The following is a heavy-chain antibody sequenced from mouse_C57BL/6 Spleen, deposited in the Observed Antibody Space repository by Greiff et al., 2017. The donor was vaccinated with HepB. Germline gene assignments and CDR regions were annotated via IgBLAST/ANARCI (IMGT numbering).Heavy chain of an antibody. J-gene: IGHJ1*03. CDR3: AREFLHYYGSIDWYFDV. CDR2: IYPGDGDT. V-gene: IGHV1-80*01. Sequence: VQLQQSGAELVKPGASVKISCKASGYAFSSYWMNWVKQRPGKGLEWIGQIYPGDGDTNYNGKFKGKATLTADKSSSTAYMQLSSLTSEDSAVYFCAREFLHYYGSIDWYFDVWGTGTTVTVSS. D-gene: IGHD1-1*01. CDR1: GYAFSSYW.